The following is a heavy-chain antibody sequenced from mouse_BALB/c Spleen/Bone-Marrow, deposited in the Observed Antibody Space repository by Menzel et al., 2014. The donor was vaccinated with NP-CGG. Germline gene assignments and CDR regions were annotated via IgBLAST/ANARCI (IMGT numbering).Heavy chain of an antibody. D-gene: IGHD4-1*01. CDR2: ISSGSSTI. J-gene: IGHJ2*01. V-gene: IGHV5-17*02. CDR3: TRGGNWDDFDY. Sequence: EVMLVESGGGLVQPGGSRKLSCAASGFTFSSFGMHWVRQAPEKGLEWVAYISSGSSTIFYADTVKGRFTGSRDNPKNTLFRQRTSLRSEDTAMYYCTRGGNWDDFDYWGQGTTLTVSS. CDR1: GFTFSSFG.